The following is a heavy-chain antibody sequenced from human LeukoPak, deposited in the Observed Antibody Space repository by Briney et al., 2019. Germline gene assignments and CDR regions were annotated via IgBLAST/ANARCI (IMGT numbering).Heavy chain of an antibody. D-gene: IGHD2-21*02. CDR1: GYSFTSYW. J-gene: IGHJ3*02. CDR3: ASTFYCGGDCYRAFDI. CDR2: IYPGDSDT. Sequence: GESLRISCKGSGYSFTSYWIGWVRQMPGKGLEWMGIIYPGDSDTRYSPSFRGQVTISADKSISTAYLQWSSLKASDTAMYYCASTFYCGGDCYRAFDIWGQGTMVTVSS. V-gene: IGHV5-51*01.